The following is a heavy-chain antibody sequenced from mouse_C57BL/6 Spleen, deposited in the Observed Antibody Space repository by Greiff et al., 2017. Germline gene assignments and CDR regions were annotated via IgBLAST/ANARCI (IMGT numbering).Heavy chain of an antibody. J-gene: IGHJ2*01. CDR1: GYTFTSYW. CDR2: IDPSDSYT. V-gene: IGHV1-69*01. CDR3: ARSHYYGSSYPYFDY. D-gene: IGHD1-1*01. Sequence: VQLQQPGAELVMPGASVKLSCKASGYTFTSYWMHWVKQRPGQGLEWIGEIDPSDSYTNYNQKFKGKSTLTVDKSSSTAYMQLSSLTSEDSAVYYCARSHYYGSSYPYFDYWGQGTTLTASS.